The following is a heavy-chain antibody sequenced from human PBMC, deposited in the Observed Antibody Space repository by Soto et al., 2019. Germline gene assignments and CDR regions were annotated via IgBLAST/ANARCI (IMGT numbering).Heavy chain of an antibody. Sequence: GGSLRLSCTASGFPFSNYEMNWVRPAPGKGLEWVSYISSGGTNKFYADSLQGRVSVSRDNHKNSLILEMDRLTVEDTAVYYCVRDVHLDYWGLGSLVTVSS. CDR1: GFPFSNYE. J-gene: IGHJ4*02. D-gene: IGHD6-6*01. CDR3: VRDVHLDY. CDR2: ISSGGTNK. V-gene: IGHV3-48*03.